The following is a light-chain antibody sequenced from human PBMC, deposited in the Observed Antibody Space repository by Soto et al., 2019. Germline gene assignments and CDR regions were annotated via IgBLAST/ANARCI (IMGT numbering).Light chain of an antibody. CDR2: DAS. Sequence: EIVLTQSPATLSLSPGERATLSCRASQSVSSYLAWYQQKPGQAPRLLIYDASNRATGIPARFSGSGSGTDVTLTISSLEPEDFAVYYCQQRSNWPPITFGQGTRL. CDR3: QQRSNWPPIT. V-gene: IGKV3-11*01. CDR1: QSVSSY. J-gene: IGKJ5*01.